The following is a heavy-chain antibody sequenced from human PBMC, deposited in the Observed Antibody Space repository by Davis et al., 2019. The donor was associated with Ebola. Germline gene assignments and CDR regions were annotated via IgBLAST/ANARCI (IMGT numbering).Heavy chain of an antibody. V-gene: IGHV4-39*01. CDR2: IYYNGNT. CDR1: GASISRTTNYY. CDR3: AGRNYYYENF. Sequence: MPSETLSLTCTVSGASISRTTNYYWGWIRQSPGKGLEWIGSIYYNGNTYYSPSLRSRVTMSVDSSKNQFSLELSSVTAADTAIYYCAGRNYYYENFWGQGILVTVSS. D-gene: IGHD3-22*01. J-gene: IGHJ4*02.